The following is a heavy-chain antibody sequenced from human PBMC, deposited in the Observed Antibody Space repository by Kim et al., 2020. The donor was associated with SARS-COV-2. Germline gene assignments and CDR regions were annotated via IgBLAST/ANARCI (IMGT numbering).Heavy chain of an antibody. Sequence: NYPPALKSRVTISVDTSENQFSLKLTSVTAADTAIYYCARRDNTGYYWPWGQGTLVTVSS. CDR3: ARRDNTGYYWP. D-gene: IGHD3-9*01. J-gene: IGHJ5*02. V-gene: IGHV4-61*07.